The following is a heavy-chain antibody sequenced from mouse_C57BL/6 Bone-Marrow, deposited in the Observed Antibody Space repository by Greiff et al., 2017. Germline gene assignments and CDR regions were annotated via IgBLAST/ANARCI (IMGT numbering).Heavy chain of an antibody. D-gene: IGHD1-1*01. CDR3: TRSLIWYYGSSYYYYAMDY. V-gene: IGHV1-5*01. J-gene: IGHJ4*01. CDR1: GYTFTSYW. CDR2: IYPGNSDT. Sequence: VQLKESGTVLARPGASVKMSCKTSGYTFTSYWMHWVKQRPGQGLEWIGAIYPGNSDTSYNQKFKGKAKLTAVTSASTAYMELSSLTNEDSAVYYCTRSLIWYYGSSYYYYAMDYWGQGTSVTVSS.